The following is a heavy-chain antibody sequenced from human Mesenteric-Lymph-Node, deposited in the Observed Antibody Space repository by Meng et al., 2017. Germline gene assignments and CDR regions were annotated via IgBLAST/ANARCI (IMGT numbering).Heavy chain of an antibody. CDR2: IYYSGST. D-gene: IGHD6-19*01. CDR1: GGSISSSSYY. Sequence: SETLSLTCTVSGGSISSSSYYWGWIRQPPGKGLEWIGSIYYSGSTYYNPTLKSRVTRSVDTSKNQFSLKLSSVTAADTAVYYCARVSAPERALKGEPAVAGTYCLDYWGQGTLVTVSS. CDR3: ARVSAPERALKGEPAVAGTYCLDY. V-gene: IGHV4-39*07. J-gene: IGHJ4*02.